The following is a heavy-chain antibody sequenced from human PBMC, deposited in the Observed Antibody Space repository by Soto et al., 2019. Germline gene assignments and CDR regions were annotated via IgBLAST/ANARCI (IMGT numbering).Heavy chain of an antibody. Sequence: QVQLQESGPGLVKPSETLSLTCTVSGDSVSSGSYYWTWIRQPPGKGLEWIGYVSYSGNTNYNPPLESRVIMSVDTSENQFSLKLSAVTAADTAVYHCARAVGTTRNGMDVWGQGTTVTVSS. CDR3: ARAVGTTRNGMDV. D-gene: IGHD1-1*01. CDR1: GDSVSSGSYY. CDR2: VSYSGNT. J-gene: IGHJ6*02. V-gene: IGHV4-61*01.